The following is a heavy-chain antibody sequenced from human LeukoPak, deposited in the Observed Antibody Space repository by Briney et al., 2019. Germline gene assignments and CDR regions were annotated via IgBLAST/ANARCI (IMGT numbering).Heavy chain of an antibody. CDR1: GFTVSSNY. Sequence: GALRLSCAASGFTVSSNYMSWVRQAPGKGLEWVSVIYSGGSTYYADSVKGRFTISRDNSKNTLYLQMNSLRAEDTAVYYCARDGYDFWSGSRPLYFDYWGQGTLVTVSS. V-gene: IGHV3-53*01. CDR2: IYSGGST. CDR3: ARDGYDFWSGSRPLYFDY. D-gene: IGHD3-3*01. J-gene: IGHJ4*02.